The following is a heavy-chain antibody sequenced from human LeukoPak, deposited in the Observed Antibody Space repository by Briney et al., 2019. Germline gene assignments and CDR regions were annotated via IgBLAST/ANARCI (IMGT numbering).Heavy chain of an antibody. CDR2: IYYSGST. J-gene: IGHJ4*02. V-gene: IGHV4-39*07. CDR3: ARGKDDYDFWSGPGGYFDY. CDR1: GGSISSSSYY. D-gene: IGHD3-3*01. Sequence: SETLSLTCTVSGGSISSSSYYWGWIRQPPGKGLEWIGSIYYSGSTYYNPSLKSRVTISVDTSKNQFSLKLSSVTAADTAVYYCARGKDDYDFWSGPGGYFDYWGQGTPVTVSS.